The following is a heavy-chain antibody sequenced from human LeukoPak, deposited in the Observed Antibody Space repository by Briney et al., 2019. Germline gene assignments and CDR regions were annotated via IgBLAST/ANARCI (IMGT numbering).Heavy chain of an antibody. CDR2: IYPGDSDT. J-gene: IGHJ4*02. CDR3: ARSLRFLEWLLFDY. V-gene: IGHV5-51*01. Sequence: GESLKISCKGSGYSITSYWIGWLRQLPGKGLEWMGIIYPGDSDTRYSPSFQGQVTISADKSISTAYLQWSSLKASDTAMYYCARSLRFLEWLLFDYWGQGTLVTVSS. D-gene: IGHD3-3*01. CDR1: GYSITSYW.